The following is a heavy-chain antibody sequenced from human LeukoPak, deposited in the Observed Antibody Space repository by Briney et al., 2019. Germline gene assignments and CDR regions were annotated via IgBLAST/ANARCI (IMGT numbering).Heavy chain of an antibody. D-gene: IGHD5-18*01. Sequence: PSQSLSLTCTLDAGSINSYYWSWIRQPPGKVMEWEGYIHYSGSTNYNPSLKSRVTISVDTSKNQFSLKLSSVTAADTAVYYCAIHFREDTAMVTWAPFFDYWGQGTLVTVSS. CDR1: AGSINSYY. CDR2: IHYSGST. V-gene: IGHV4-59*08. J-gene: IGHJ4*02. CDR3: AIHFREDTAMVTWAPFFDY.